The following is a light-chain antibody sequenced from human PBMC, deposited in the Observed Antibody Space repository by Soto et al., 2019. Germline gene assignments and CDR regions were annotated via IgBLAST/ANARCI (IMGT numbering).Light chain of an antibody. CDR1: QSVVSS. CDR2: DTS. CDR3: HQRSNWPWT. J-gene: IGKJ1*01. V-gene: IGKV3-11*01. Sequence: EIVLTQSPATLSLSPGERATLSCRASQSVVSSLASYHQKPGQAPRLLIYDTSNRATGIPARFSGSGSGTDFTLTISSLEPEDFAIYYCHQRSNWPWTFGQGTKVELK.